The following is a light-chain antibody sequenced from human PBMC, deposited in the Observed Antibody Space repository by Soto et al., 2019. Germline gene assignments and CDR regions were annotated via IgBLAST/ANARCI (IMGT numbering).Light chain of an antibody. Sequence: EIVLTQSPATLSLSPGESATLSCRASQSISRSYLAWYQQKPGQAPRPLIFGASSRASGIPGRFSGSGSGTDFPLTISRLEPEDFAVYYCQYSGTSATWTFGQGTKVEIK. CDR1: QSISRSY. CDR3: QYSGTSATWT. V-gene: IGKV3-20*01. CDR2: GAS. J-gene: IGKJ1*01.